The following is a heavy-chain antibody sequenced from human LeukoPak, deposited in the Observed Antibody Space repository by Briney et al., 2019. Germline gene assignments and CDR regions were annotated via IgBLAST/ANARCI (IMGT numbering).Heavy chain of an antibody. J-gene: IGHJ6*04. Sequence: PGGSLRLSCVDSGFRFRNFGMHWVRQAPGKGLEWVAVISHDGTNTYHADSVRGRFTISRDNSKNTLYLQMNSLRPEDTAVYYCAKDFSSQSIAVAGRPYYYYYGMDVWGKGTTVTVSS. D-gene: IGHD6-19*01. CDR1: GFRFRNFG. V-gene: IGHV3-30*18. CDR2: ISHDGTNT. CDR3: AKDFSSQSIAVAGRPYYYYYGMDV.